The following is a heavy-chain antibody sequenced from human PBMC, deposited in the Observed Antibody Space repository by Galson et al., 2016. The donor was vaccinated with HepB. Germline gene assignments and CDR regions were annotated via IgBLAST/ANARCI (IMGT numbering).Heavy chain of an antibody. D-gene: IGHD1-26*01. Sequence: SLRLSCAASGFIFSSYGMHWVRQAPGKGLEWVAVIWYDGNEYYADSVKGRFTISRDNSKNTLYLQMNTLRAEDTAVYYCGRGRNGFGSSTDHWGQGTLVTVSS. J-gene: IGHJ4*02. CDR1: GFIFSSYG. CDR2: IWYDGNE. V-gene: IGHV3-33*01. CDR3: GRGRNGFGSSTDH.